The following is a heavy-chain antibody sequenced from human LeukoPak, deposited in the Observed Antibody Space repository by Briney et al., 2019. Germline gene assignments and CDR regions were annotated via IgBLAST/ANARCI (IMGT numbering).Heavy chain of an antibody. D-gene: IGHD3-3*01. CDR2: ISWNSGSI. CDR3: AKGSVDFWSGYFDY. V-gene: IGHV3-9*01. CDR1: GFTFDDYA. J-gene: IGHJ4*02. Sequence: PGRSLRLSCAASGFTFDDYAMHWVRQAPGKGLEWVSGISWNSGSIGYADSVKGRFTISRDNAKNSLYLQMNSLRAEDTALYYCAKGSVDFWSGYFDYWGQGTLVTASS.